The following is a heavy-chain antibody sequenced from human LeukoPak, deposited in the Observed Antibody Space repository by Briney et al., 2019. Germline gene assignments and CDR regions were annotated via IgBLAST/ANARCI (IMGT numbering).Heavy chain of an antibody. D-gene: IGHD3-10*01. CDR3: AHSEDYYGSVDAFDI. CDR1: GFSLSTSGVG. J-gene: IGHJ3*02. Sequence: SGPTLVKLTQTLTLTCTFSGFSLSTSGVGVGWIRQPPGKALEWLAFIYWDDDKRYSPSLESRLTITKDTFKNQVVLTMTNMDPVDTATYYCAHSEDYYGSVDAFDIWGQGTMVTVSS. V-gene: IGHV2-5*02. CDR2: IYWDDDK.